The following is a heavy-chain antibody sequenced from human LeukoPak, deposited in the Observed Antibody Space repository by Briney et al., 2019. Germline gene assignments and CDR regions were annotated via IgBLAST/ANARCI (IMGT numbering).Heavy chain of an antibody. CDR1: GFTFSSYE. Sequence: GGSLRLSCAASGFTFSSYEMNWVRQAPGKGLEWVSYISSSGSTIYYADSVKGRFTISRDNAKNSLYLRMNSLRAEDTAVYYCASCPPYQLPWGYYHYGMDVWGQGTTVTVSS. CDR2: ISSSGSTI. CDR3: ASCPPYQLPWGYYHYGMDV. D-gene: IGHD2-2*01. V-gene: IGHV3-48*03. J-gene: IGHJ6*02.